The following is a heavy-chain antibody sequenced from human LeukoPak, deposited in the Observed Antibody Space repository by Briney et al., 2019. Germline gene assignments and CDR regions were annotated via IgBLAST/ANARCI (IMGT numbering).Heavy chain of an antibody. Sequence: GGSLRLSCAASGFTFGSYAMSWVRQAPGKGLEWVSAISGSGGSTYYADSVKGRFTISRDNSKNTLYLQMNSLRAEDTAVYYCAKDAGEGGVVVVTLAYWGQGTLVTVSS. CDR2: ISGSGGST. D-gene: IGHD3-22*01. J-gene: IGHJ4*02. CDR1: GFTFGSYA. V-gene: IGHV3-23*01. CDR3: AKDAGEGGVVVVTLAY.